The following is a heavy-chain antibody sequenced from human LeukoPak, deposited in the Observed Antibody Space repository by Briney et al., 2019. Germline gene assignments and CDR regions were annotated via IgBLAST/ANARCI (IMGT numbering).Heavy chain of an antibody. D-gene: IGHD6-19*01. J-gene: IGHJ4*02. CDR1: GGSISTHY. V-gene: IGHV4-4*07. Sequence: SETLSLTCTVAGGSISTHYWSWIRQPAGKGLEWIGRIYTSGGTSYNPSFKSRVTMSVDTSKNKFFLKLSSVTAADTAVYYCTRSSGTIDYWGQGTLVTVSS. CDR2: IYTSGGT. CDR3: TRSSGTIDY.